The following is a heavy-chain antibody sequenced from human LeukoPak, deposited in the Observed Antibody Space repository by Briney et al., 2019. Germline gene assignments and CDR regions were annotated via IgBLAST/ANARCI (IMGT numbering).Heavy chain of an antibody. V-gene: IGHV4-39*01. Sequence: SETPSLTCTVSGGSISSSSYYWGWIRQPPGKGLEWIGSIYYSGSTYYNPSLKSRVTISVDTSKNQFSLKLSSVTAADTAVYYCARHGYGSLPPLDYWGQGTLVTVSS. D-gene: IGHD5-18*01. CDR3: ARHGYGSLPPLDY. CDR1: GGSISSSSYY. J-gene: IGHJ4*02. CDR2: IYYSGST.